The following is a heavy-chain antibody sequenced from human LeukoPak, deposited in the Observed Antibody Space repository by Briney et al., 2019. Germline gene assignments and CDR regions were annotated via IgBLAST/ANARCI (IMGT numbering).Heavy chain of an antibody. D-gene: IGHD2-21*02. CDR2: INEDGSYK. J-gene: IGHJ4*02. V-gene: IGHV3-7*01. CDR1: GFTFTSYW. CDR3: ARDATRGGDNDY. Sequence: PGRSLRLSCAVSGFTFTSYWMSWVRQAPGKGLEWVANINEDGSYKFHADSVKGRLTFSRDNSKNSLYLQMSSLRADDTAVYYCARDATRGGDNDYWGQGTRVIVSS.